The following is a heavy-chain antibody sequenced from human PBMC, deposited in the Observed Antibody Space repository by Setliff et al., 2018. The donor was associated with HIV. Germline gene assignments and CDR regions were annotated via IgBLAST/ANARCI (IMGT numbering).Heavy chain of an antibody. Sequence: PSETLSLTCTVSGYSVNSDYLWCWIRQPPGKGLEWIGSVYHNEKTYYNPSLKSRVTISIDTSKNQFSLNLTSVTAADTAVYYCASRVYYYDSNNFLREEGFDPWGQGTLVTVSS. V-gene: IGHV4-38-2*02. CDR1: GYSVNSDYL. CDR2: VYHNEKT. D-gene: IGHD3-22*01. J-gene: IGHJ5*02. CDR3: ASRVYYYDSNNFLREEGFDP.